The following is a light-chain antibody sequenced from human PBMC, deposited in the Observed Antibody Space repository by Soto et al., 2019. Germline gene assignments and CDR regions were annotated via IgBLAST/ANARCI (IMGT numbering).Light chain of an antibody. CDR1: QSVSSSY. CDR2: GAS. J-gene: IGKJ1*01. Sequence: IVLPQSPGTLSLSPGERATLSCRASQSVSSSYLAWYQQKPGQAPRLLIYGASSRTTGIPDRFSGSGSGTDFPLTISRLEPEDFAVYYCQQDGSSRTFGQGTKVE. V-gene: IGKV3-20*01. CDR3: QQDGSSRT.